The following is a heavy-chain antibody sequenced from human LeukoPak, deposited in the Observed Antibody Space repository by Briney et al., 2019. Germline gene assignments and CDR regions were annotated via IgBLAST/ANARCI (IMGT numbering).Heavy chain of an antibody. Sequence: PGGSLRLSCAASGFAVSSNCMSWVRQAPGKGLEWVSAIYSGGNTYYADSVKGRFTISRDNSKNTLYLQMNSLRAEDTAVYYCVRKRGTQDDYWGQGTLVSVSS. CDR3: VRKRGTQDDY. CDR2: IYSGGNT. D-gene: IGHD1-1*01. V-gene: IGHV3-53*01. CDR1: GFAVSSNC. J-gene: IGHJ4*02.